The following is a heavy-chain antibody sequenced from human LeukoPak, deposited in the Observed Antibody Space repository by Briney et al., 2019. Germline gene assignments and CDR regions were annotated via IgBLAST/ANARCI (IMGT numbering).Heavy chain of an antibody. CDR2: ISGSGGST. V-gene: IGHV3-23*01. CDR1: GFTFSSYA. J-gene: IGHJ4*02. D-gene: IGHD3-22*01. Sequence: GGSLRLSCAASGFTFSSYAMSWVRQAPGKGLEWVSAISGSGGSTYYADSVKGRFTISRDNSKNTLYLQMNSLRAEDTAVYYCAKARFPVVVITSFDYWGQGTLVTVSS. CDR3: AKARFPVVVITSFDY.